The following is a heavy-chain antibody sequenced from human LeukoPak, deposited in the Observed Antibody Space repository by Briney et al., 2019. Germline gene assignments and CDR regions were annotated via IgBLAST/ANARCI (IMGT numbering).Heavy chain of an antibody. CDR1: GFTFSSYG. V-gene: IGHV3-30*02. J-gene: IGHJ4*02. Sequence: GGSLRLSCAASGFTFSSYGMHWVRQAPGKELEWVAFTLYDGSNKYYADSVKGRFAISRDNSKNTLYLQMNSLRAKDTAVYYCANGVVYFDNWGKGTLVTVSS. CDR2: TLYDGSNK. CDR3: ANGVVYFDN. D-gene: IGHD3-10*01.